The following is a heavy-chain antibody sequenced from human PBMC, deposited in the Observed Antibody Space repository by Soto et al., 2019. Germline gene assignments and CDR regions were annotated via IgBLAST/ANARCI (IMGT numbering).Heavy chain of an antibody. Sequence: GASVKVSCKASGYTFTGYYMHWVRQAPGQGLEWMGWINPNSGGTNYAQKFQGWVTMTRDTSISTAYMELSRLRSDDTAVYYCARAFVGYSGYDLWYWGQGTLVTVSS. CDR1: GYTFTGYY. V-gene: IGHV1-2*04. D-gene: IGHD5-12*01. CDR3: ARAFVGYSGYDLWY. CDR2: INPNSGGT. J-gene: IGHJ4*02.